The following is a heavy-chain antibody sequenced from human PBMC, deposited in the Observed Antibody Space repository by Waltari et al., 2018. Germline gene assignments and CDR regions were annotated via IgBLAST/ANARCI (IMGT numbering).Heavy chain of an antibody. Sequence: QVQLQESGPGLVTPSQTLSLTCTVSGCSISSGDYYWSWIRQPPGKGLEWIGYIYYSGSTYYNPSLKSRVTISVDTSKNQFSLKLSSVTAADTAVYYCARDSGRLHHFDYWGQGTLVTDSS. D-gene: IGHD3-10*01. V-gene: IGHV4-30-4*08. CDR2: IYYSGST. CDR1: GCSISSGDYY. J-gene: IGHJ4*02. CDR3: ARDSGRLHHFDY.